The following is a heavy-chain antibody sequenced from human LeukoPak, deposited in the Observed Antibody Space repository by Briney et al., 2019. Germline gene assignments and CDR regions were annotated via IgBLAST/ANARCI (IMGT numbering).Heavy chain of an antibody. CDR2: IYTSGST. D-gene: IGHD6-13*01. CDR3: ASGIAADLY. V-gene: IGHV4-61*02. CDR1: GGSTSSGSYY. J-gene: IGHJ4*02. Sequence: SETLSLTSTVSGGSTSSGSYYWSWIRQPAGKGLEWIGRIYTSGSTNYNPSLKSRVTISVDTSKNQFSLKLSSVTAADTAVYYCASGIAADLYWGQGTLVTVSS.